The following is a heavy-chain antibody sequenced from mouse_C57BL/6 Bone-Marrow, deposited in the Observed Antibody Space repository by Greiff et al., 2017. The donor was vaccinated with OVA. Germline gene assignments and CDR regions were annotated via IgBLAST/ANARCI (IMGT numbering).Heavy chain of an antibody. J-gene: IGHJ3*01. V-gene: IGHV1-63*01. CDR2: IYPGGGYT. CDR3: ARKGGLPPWFAY. Sequence: VQLQQSGAELVRPGTSVKMSCKASGYTFTNYWIGWAKQRPGHGLEWIGDIYPGGGYTNYNEKFKGKATLTADKSSSTAYMQLSSLTSEDSAVYYCARKGGLPPWFAYWGQGTLVTVSA. CDR1: GYTFTNYW. D-gene: IGHD2-4*01.